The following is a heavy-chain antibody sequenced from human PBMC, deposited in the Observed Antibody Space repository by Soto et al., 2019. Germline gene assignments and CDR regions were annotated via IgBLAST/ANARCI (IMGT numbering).Heavy chain of an antibody. D-gene: IGHD3-22*01. CDR1: GGSISSAGYY. CDR3: ARAWTPYDSSGYSSGFDY. V-gene: IGHV4-30-4*08. J-gene: IGHJ4*02. Sequence: QVHLQESGPGLVKPSQTLSLTCSVSGGSISSAGYYWTWIRQHPGKGLEWIGHIYYSGSTYYNPSLKRRVTISVDTSKNQFSLKLSSVTAADTAVYYCARAWTPYDSSGYSSGFDYWGQGTLVTVSS. CDR2: IYYSGST.